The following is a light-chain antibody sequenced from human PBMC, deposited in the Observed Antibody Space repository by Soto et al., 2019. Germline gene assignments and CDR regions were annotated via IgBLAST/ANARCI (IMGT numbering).Light chain of an antibody. J-gene: IGLJ1*01. Sequence: QSVLTQPPSASGSPGQSVTISCTGTSSDVGGYDFVSWYRLHPGKAPQLIIYNVNGRPSGVPHRFSGSKSGNTASLTVSGLQADHEADYYSSSYSDTDIYVFGTGTKLTVL. CDR1: SSDVGGYDF. V-gene: IGLV2-8*01. CDR3: SSYSDTDIYV. CDR2: NVN.